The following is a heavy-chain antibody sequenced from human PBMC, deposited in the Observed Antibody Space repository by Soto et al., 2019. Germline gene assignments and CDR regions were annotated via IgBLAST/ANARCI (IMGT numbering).Heavy chain of an antibody. CDR3: ARGGLERRYYYYGMDV. CDR2: INHSGST. CDR1: GGSFSGYY. J-gene: IGHJ6*02. D-gene: IGHD1-1*01. V-gene: IGHV4-34*01. Sequence: ETLSLTCAVYGGSFSGYYWSWIRQPPGKGLEWIGEINHSGSTNYNPSLKSRVTISVDTSKNQFSLKLSSVTAADTAVYYCARGGLERRYYYYGMDVWGQGTTVTVSS.